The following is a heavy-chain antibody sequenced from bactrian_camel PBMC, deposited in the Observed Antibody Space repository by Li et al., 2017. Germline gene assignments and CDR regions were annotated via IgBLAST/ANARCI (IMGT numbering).Heavy chain of an antibody. CDR2: LDPFHGAT. CDR3: ALARGRWCSAQTFVPSRFTH. J-gene: IGHJ4*01. V-gene: IGHV3S54*01. Sequence: HVQLVESGGGSVQPGGSLTLSCVVNGTTTSLNCMGWFRQPTGKDYEGVASLDPFHGATNYADFVKGRFTISQVNAGNTVYLQMNSLEPEDTATYYCALARGRWCSAQTFVPSRFTHWGQGTQVTVS. CDR1: GTTTSLNC. D-gene: IGHD3*01.